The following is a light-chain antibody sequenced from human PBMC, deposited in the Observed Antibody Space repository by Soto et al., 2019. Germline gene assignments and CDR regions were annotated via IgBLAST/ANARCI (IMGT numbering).Light chain of an antibody. V-gene: IGKV1-5*03. CDR3: QHYNSYSEA. Sequence: IQMTQSPSTLSGSVGDRVTITCPASQTISSWLAWYQQKPGKAPKLLIYKASTLKSGVPSRFRGSGSGTDFTLTISSLKPDDFATYYCQHYNSYSEAFGQGTKVDIK. CDR2: KAS. CDR1: QTISSW. J-gene: IGKJ1*01.